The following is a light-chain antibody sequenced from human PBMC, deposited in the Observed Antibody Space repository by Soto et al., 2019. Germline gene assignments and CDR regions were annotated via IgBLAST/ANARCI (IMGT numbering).Light chain of an antibody. Sequence: EIVLTQSPGTLSLFPGERATLSCRASQSVSSYLAWYQQKPGQAPRLLIYDASNRATGIPGSFSGSGSGTDFTLTISSLEPEDFAVYYCQQRSNWPITFGQGTRLEI. CDR2: DAS. V-gene: IGKV3-11*01. CDR3: QQRSNWPIT. J-gene: IGKJ5*01. CDR1: QSVSSY.